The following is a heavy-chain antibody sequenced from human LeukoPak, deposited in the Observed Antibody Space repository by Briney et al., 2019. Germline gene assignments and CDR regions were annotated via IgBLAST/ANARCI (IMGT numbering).Heavy chain of an antibody. CDR2: IIPVLGIA. CDR3: AREAEEGHYFDY. CDR1: GGTFSSYA. V-gene: IGHV1-69*04. Sequence: GASVKVSCKASGGTFSSYAISWVRQAPGQGLEWMGRIIPVLGIANYAQKFQGRVTITADKSTSTAYMELSSLRSEDTAVYYCAREAEEGHYFDYWGQGTLVTVSS. J-gene: IGHJ4*02.